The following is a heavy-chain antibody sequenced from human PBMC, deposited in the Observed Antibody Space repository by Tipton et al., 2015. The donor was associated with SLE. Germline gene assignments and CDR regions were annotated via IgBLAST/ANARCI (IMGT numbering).Heavy chain of an antibody. J-gene: IGHJ6*03. CDR1: GFTFSSNW. CDR3: AKDRFHYYYMDV. CDR2: ISFDGSLE. Sequence: SLRLSCVASGFTFSSNWMSWVRQTPGKGLEWVAAISFDGSLEKYADSVKGRFTISRDKSKNTLFLQMNNLRVEDTAVYYCAKDRFHYYYMDVWGKGTTVTVSS. V-gene: IGHV3-30*18. D-gene: IGHD3-10*01.